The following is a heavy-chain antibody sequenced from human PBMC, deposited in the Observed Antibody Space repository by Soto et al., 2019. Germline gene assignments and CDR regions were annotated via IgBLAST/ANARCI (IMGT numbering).Heavy chain of an antibody. D-gene: IGHD6-13*01. J-gene: IGHJ4*02. CDR1: GFTFRSSW. CDR2: IDQDVSVK. CDR3: VSTSWGDCEY. Sequence: GGSLRLSCTASGFTFRSSWMSWVRQAPGKGLEWVANIDQDVSVKYYVDSVKGRFTVSRGNAKNSLYLQMNSLTADDTAVYYCVSTSWGDCEYWGQGAVVIVSS. V-gene: IGHV3-7*01.